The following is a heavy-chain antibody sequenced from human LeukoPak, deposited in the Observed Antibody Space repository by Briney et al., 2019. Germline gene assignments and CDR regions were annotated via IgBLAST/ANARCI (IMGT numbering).Heavy chain of an antibody. D-gene: IGHD2-21*01. Sequence: SVKVSCKASGGTFSSYAISWVRQAPGQGLEWMGGIIPIFGTANYAQKFQGRVTITADESTSTAYMELSSLRSEDTAVYYCARYRLCGGDCYSDYYYYMDVWGKGTTVTVS. CDR3: ARYRLCGGDCYSDYYYYMDV. V-gene: IGHV1-69*13. CDR2: IIPIFGTA. CDR1: GGTFSSYA. J-gene: IGHJ6*03.